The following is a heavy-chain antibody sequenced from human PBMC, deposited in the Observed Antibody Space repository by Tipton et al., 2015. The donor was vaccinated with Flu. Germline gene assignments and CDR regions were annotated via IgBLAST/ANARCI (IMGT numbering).Heavy chain of an antibody. J-gene: IGHJ5*02. CDR1: GFTFSSYW. D-gene: IGHD2-8*02. CDR2: INSDGSST. Sequence: GSLRLSCAASGFTFSSYWMHWVRQAPGKGLVWVSRINSDGSSTSYADSVKGRFTISRDNAKNTLYLQMNSLRAEDTAVYYCARDALGGTGGSRGWFDPWGQGTLVTVSS. CDR3: ARDALGGTGGSRGWFDP. V-gene: IGHV3-74*01.